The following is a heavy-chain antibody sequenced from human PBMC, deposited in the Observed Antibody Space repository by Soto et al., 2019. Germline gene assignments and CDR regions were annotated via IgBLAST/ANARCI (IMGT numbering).Heavy chain of an antibody. V-gene: IGHV3-7*01. Sequence: PGGSLRLSFVASGITFSDYWMTWVRQAPLNVLEWVANINQDGSDKNYVDSLKGRFTISRDNAKNSLYLQMNSLRAEDTAVYYCARIILGSYDFWSGPLGGMDVWGQGTTVPVSS. CDR2: INQDGSDK. CDR1: GITFSDYW. CDR3: ARIILGSYDFWSGPLGGMDV. J-gene: IGHJ6*01. D-gene: IGHD3-3*01.